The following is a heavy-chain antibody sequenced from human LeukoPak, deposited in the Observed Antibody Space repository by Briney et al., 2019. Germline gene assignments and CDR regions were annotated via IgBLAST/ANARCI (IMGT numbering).Heavy chain of an antibody. Sequence: SGTLSLTCTVSGGSISGCDCYWGWIRQPPGKGLEWIASIYYSGSTYYNPSLKSRVTISVDTSKNQFSLKLNSVTAADTAVYYCARRNYYFDYWGQGTLVTVSS. CDR2: IYYSGST. CDR3: ARRNYYFDY. V-gene: IGHV4-39*01. J-gene: IGHJ4*02. CDR1: GGSISGCDCY.